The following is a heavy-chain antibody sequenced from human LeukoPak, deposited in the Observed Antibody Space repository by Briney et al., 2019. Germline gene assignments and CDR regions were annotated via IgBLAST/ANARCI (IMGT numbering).Heavy chain of an antibody. CDR1: GGSISSYY. Sequence: SETLSLTCTASGGSISSYYWSWIRQPAGKGLEWIGRIYTSGSTNYNPSLKSRVTMSVDTSKNQFSLKLSSLTAAATAVYYCARGERVVVVAARDYWGQGTLVTVSS. D-gene: IGHD2-15*01. CDR2: IYTSGST. V-gene: IGHV4-4*07. J-gene: IGHJ4*02. CDR3: ARGERVVVVAARDY.